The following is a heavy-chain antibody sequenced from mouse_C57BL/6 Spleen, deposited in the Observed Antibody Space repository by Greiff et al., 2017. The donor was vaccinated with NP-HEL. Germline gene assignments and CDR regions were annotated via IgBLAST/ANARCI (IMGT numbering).Heavy chain of an antibody. J-gene: IGHJ1*03. CDR2: IYPGSGST. V-gene: IGHV1-55*01. CDR3: ARWKDDYDPLWYFDV. D-gene: IGHD2-4*01. CDR1: GYTFTSYW. Sequence: QVQLQQPGAELVKPGASVKMSCKASGYTFTSYWITWVKQRPGQGLEWIGDIYPGSGSTNYNEKFKSKATLTVDTSSSTAYMQLSSLTSEDSAVYYCARWKDDYDPLWYFDVWDTGTTVTVSS.